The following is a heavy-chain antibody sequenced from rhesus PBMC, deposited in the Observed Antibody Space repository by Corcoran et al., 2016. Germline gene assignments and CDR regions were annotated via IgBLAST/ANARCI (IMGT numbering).Heavy chain of an antibody. CDR3: ARTYYNIWTGYLDY. CDR2: IYGSGGST. V-gene: IGHV4-93*01. J-gene: IGHJ4*01. D-gene: IGHD3-3*01. Sequence: QVQLQETGPTVVKPSETLSLTCAVSGGSIRSGNWWTWIRQSPGKGLEWIGGIYGSGGSTEYNPSLKSRVTLSKDTSKNQFSLELRSVTAADSAIFYCARTYYNIWTGYLDYWGQGVLVTVSS. CDR1: GGSIRSGNW.